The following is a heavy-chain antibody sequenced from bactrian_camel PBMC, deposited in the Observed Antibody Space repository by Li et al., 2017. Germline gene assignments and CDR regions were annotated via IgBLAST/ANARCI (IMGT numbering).Heavy chain of an antibody. D-gene: IGHD6*01. J-gene: IGHJ4*01. V-gene: IGHV3S54*01. CDR1: ASAEYLR. CDR3: AANRLGSSWCLARRPNDNI. Sequence: HVQLVESGGGSVQAGGSLRLSCTTSASAEYLRRMGWFRQAPGQECEGVAAIYPGIGRIFYSDSVKGRFTVSTDNAKRTTYLEMNSLQPEDTAMYYCAANRLGSSWCLARRPNDNIWGQGTQVTVS. CDR2: IYPGIGRI.